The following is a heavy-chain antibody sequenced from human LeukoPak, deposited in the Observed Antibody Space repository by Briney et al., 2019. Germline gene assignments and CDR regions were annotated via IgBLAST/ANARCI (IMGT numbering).Heavy chain of an antibody. CDR3: AKGNIPEAFDI. CDR1: GFTVSSNY. Sequence: PGGSLRLSCAASGFTVSSNYMSWVRQAPGKGLEWVSVIYSGGSTYYADSVKGRFTISRDNSKNTLYLQMNSLRAEDTAVYYCAKGNIPEAFDIWDQGTMVTVSS. J-gene: IGHJ3*02. D-gene: IGHD1-14*01. CDR2: IYSGGST. V-gene: IGHV3-53*01.